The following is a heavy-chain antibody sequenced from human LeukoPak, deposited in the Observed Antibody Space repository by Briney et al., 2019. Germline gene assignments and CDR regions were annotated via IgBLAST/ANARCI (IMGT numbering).Heavy chain of an antibody. V-gene: IGHV3-66*01. CDR3: ARGEGSGWFLRKWFDP. J-gene: IGHJ5*02. Sequence: PGGSLRLSCAASGFTVSSNYMSWVRQAPGKGLEWVSIIYSGGSTYYADSVKGRFTISRDNSKNTLYLQMNSLRAEDTAVYFCARGEGSGWFLRKWFDPWGQGTLVTVSS. CDR1: GFTVSSNY. D-gene: IGHD6-19*01. CDR2: IYSGGST.